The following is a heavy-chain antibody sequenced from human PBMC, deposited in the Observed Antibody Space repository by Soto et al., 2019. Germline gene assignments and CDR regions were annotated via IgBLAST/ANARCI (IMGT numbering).Heavy chain of an antibody. Sequence: PSETLSLTCAVYGGSFSGYYWSWIRQPPGKGLEWIGEINHSGSTNYNPSLKSRVTISVDTPKNQFSLKLSSVTAADTAVYYCASFGSGGMDVWGQGTTVTVSS. CDR3: ASFGSGGMDV. CDR2: INHSGST. J-gene: IGHJ6*02. V-gene: IGHV4-34*01. D-gene: IGHD1-26*01. CDR1: GGSFSGYY.